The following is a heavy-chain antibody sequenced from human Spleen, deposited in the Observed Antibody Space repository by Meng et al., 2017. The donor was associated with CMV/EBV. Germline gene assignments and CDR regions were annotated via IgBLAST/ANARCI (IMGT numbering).Heavy chain of an antibody. V-gene: IGHV1-2*02. CDR2: INPNSGGT. D-gene: IGHD2-2*02. J-gene: IGHJ3*02. CDR3: AIEHCSSTSCYTHDAFDI. CDR1: TFTGYY. Sequence: TFTGYYMHWVRPAPGQGLEWMGWINPNSGGTNYAQKFQGRVTMTRDTSISTAYMELSRLRSDDTAVYYCAIEHCSSTSCYTHDAFDIWGQGTMVTVSS.